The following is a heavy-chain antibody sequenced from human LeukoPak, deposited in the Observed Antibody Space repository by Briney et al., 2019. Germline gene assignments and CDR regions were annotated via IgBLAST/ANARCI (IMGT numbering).Heavy chain of an antibody. V-gene: IGHV4-34*01. J-gene: IGHJ5*02. D-gene: IGHD2-8*01. CDR2: INHSGST. CDR1: GGSFSGYY. Sequence: KPSETLSLTCAVYGGSFSGYYWSWIRQPPGKGLEWIGEINHSGSTNYNPSLKSRVTISVDTSKNQFSLKLSSVTAADTAVYYCARGPQRMLLYNWFDPWGQGTLVTVSS. CDR3: ARGPQRMLLYNWFDP.